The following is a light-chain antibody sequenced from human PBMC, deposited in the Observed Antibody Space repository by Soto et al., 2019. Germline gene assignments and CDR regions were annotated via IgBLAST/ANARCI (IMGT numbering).Light chain of an antibody. J-gene: IGLJ2*01. CDR3: SSYTSSSTLV. V-gene: IGLV2-14*01. Sequence: QSVLTQPRSVSGSPGQSVTISCTGTNSDVGTYNYVSWYQQHPGKAPKLMIYEVSNRPSGVSNRFSGSKSGNTASLTISGLQAEDEADYYCSSYTSSSTLVFGGGTKLTVL. CDR1: NSDVGTYNY. CDR2: EVS.